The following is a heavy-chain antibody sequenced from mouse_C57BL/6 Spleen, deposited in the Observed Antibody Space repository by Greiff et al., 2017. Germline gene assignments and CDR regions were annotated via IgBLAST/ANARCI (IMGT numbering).Heavy chain of an antibody. CDR2: IWGVGST. CDR3: ASGPYDYDKEFAY. D-gene: IGHD2-4*01. CDR1: GFSLTSYG. J-gene: IGHJ3*01. V-gene: IGHV2-6*01. Sequence: QVQLQQSGPGLVAPSQSLSITCTVSGFSLTSYGVDWVRQSPGKGLEWLGVIWGVGSTNYNSALKSRLSISKDNSKSQVFLKMNSLQTDDTAMYYCASGPYDYDKEFAYWGQGTLVTVSA.